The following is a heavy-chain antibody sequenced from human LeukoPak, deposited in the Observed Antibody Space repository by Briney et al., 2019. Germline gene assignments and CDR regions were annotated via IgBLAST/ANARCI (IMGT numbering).Heavy chain of an antibody. CDR2: INSDGSST. Sequence: QPGGSLRLSWGGSGFTFNDYLVHWVRQAPGKGRVLVSRINSDGSSTSYPDSVKGRFTISRDNAKNTLYLQMNSLRAEDTAVYYCARGSGSSPDAFDIWGQGTMVTVSS. CDR3: ARGSGSSPDAFDI. CDR1: GFTFNDYL. V-gene: IGHV3-74*01. J-gene: IGHJ3*02. D-gene: IGHD5-12*01.